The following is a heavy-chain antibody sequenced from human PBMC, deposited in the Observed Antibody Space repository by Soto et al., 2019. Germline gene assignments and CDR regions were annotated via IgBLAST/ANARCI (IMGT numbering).Heavy chain of an antibody. CDR3: ARDLREYQLLSNYDFWSGSYHYYYYGMDV. V-gene: IGHV1-46*01. J-gene: IGHJ6*02. CDR2: INPSGGST. Sequence: GASVKVSCKASGYTFTSYYMHWVRQAPGQGLEWMGIINPSGGSTSYAQKFQGRVTMTRDTSTSTVYMELSSLRSEDTAVYYCARDLREYQLLSNYDFWSGSYHYYYYGMDVWGQGTTVTVSS. CDR1: GYTFTSYY. D-gene: IGHD3-3*01.